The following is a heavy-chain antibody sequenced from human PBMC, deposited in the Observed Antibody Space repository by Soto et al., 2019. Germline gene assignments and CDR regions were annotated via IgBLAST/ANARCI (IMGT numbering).Heavy chain of an antibody. V-gene: IGHV3-30-3*01. Sequence: QVQLVESGGGVVQPGRSLRLSCAASGFTFSSYAMHWVRQAPGKGLEWVAVISYDGTNKYYADPVKGRFTISRDNSKTTLDLQMNSLRAEDTAVYSCARDSSYTMDVWGQGTTVTVSS. CDR1: GFTFSSYA. CDR2: ISYDGTNK. D-gene: IGHD5-12*01. CDR3: ARDSSYTMDV. J-gene: IGHJ6*02.